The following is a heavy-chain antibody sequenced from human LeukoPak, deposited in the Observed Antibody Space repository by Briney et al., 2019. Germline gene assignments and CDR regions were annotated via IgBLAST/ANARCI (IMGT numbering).Heavy chain of an antibody. D-gene: IGHD5-18*01. V-gene: IGHV4-38-2*02. CDR2: IYHGGST. CDR1: GYSISSGYY. CDR3: ARVVDTAMVPKYFDY. J-gene: IGHJ4*02. Sequence: PSETLSLTCTVSGYSISSGYYWGWIRQPPGKGLEWIGSIYHGGSTYYNPSLKSRVTISVDTSKNQFSLKLSSVTAADTAVYYCARVVDTAMVPKYFDYWGQGTLVTVSS.